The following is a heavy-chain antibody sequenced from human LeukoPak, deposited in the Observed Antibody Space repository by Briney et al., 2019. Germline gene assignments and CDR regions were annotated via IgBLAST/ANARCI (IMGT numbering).Heavy chain of an antibody. V-gene: IGHV4-59*08. CDR2: VYYSGNT. Sequence: SETLSLTCTVSGGSINSYYWSWIRQPPGKGLEWIGYVYYSGNTSYNPSLKSRVTLSLDTSKNQFSLKLSSVTAADTAVYYCARGVGPPDYWGQGTLVTVSS. D-gene: IGHD4-23*01. CDR3: ARGVGPPDY. J-gene: IGHJ4*02. CDR1: GGSINSYY.